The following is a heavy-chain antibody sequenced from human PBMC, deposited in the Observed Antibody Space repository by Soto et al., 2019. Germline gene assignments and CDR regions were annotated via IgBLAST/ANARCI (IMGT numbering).Heavy chain of an antibody. CDR3: TNKAGGPFPFDP. Sequence: ASVNVSCKPSGYQFIDYYIHWVRQAPGQGLECMGWGSPRSGGTRDAQKFRGRVTITSDTSISTSYLVLTGLTAVATDVNYFTNKAGGPFPFDPWGQGTRV. V-gene: IGHV1-2*02. D-gene: IGHD2-8*01. CDR2: GSPRSGGT. CDR1: GYQFIDYY. J-gene: IGHJ5*02.